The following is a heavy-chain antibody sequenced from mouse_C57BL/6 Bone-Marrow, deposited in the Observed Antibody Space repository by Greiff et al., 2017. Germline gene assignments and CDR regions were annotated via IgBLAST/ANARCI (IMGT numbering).Heavy chain of an antibody. CDR1: GYSFTDYN. D-gene: IGHD1-1*01. CDR3: ARSGYYYGSSYVAWFAY. V-gene: IGHV1-39*01. J-gene: IGHJ3*01. CDR2: INPNYGTT. Sequence: EVQLQQSGPELVKPGASVKISCKASGYSFTDYNMNWVKQSNGKSLEWIGVINPNYGTTSYNQKFKGKDTLTVDQSSSTAYMQLNSLTSEDSAVYYCARSGYYYGSSYVAWFAYWGQGTLVTVSA.